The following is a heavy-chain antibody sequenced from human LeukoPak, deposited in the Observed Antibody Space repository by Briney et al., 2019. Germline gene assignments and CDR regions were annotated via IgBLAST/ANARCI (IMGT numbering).Heavy chain of an antibody. J-gene: IGHJ4*03. D-gene: IGHD3-9*01. V-gene: IGHV5-51*01. CDR2: IYPGDSDT. Sequence: GESLQISCQASGYSFSGYWIGWVRQMPARGLEWVGFIYPGDSDTEYSPSLQGHVTITADKSTSTAYLQWSSLEASDTAMYYCVRLTVLTGYHNGFFDYWGQGTVVTVSS. CDR3: VRLTVLTGYHNGFFDY. CDR1: GYSFSGYW.